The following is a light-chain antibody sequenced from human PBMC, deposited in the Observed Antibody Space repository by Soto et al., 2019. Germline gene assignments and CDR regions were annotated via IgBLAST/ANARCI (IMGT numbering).Light chain of an antibody. V-gene: IGLV1-51*02. CDR1: SSNIGNNY. Sequence: QSVLTQPPSVSAAPGQTVTISCSGSSSNIGNNYVSWYQQLPGTAPKLLIYENNKRPSGIPDRFSGSKSGTSATLGITGLQTGDEAYYYCGTWDSSLSSVVFGGWTQVTVL. CDR3: GTWDSSLSSVV. CDR2: ENN. J-gene: IGLJ2*01.